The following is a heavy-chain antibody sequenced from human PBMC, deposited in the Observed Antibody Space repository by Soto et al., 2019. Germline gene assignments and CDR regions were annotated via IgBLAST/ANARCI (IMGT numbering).Heavy chain of an antibody. CDR2: TYQSGSA. Sequence: SETLSLTCTVSGGSITSGGYSWTWIRQSPGKGLEWIGYTYQSGSAYYNPSLKSRVTISVDRSKNQFSLNLTSVTAADTAVYYCARDYYGMDVWGQGTTVTAP. V-gene: IGHV4-30-2*06. J-gene: IGHJ6*02. CDR3: ARDYYGMDV. CDR1: GGSITSGGYS.